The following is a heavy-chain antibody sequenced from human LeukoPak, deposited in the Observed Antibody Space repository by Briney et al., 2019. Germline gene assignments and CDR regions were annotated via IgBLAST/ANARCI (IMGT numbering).Heavy chain of an antibody. CDR1: GFTFSSYS. D-gene: IGHD3-22*01. Sequence: AGGSLRLSCAASGFTFSSYSMNWVRQAPGKGLEWVSSISSSSSYVYYADSVKGRFTISRDNAKNSLYLQMNSLRAEDTAVYYCASSRYDSSGYYCFDYWGQGTLVTVSS. V-gene: IGHV3-21*01. CDR2: ISSSSSYV. CDR3: ASSRYDSSGYYCFDY. J-gene: IGHJ4*02.